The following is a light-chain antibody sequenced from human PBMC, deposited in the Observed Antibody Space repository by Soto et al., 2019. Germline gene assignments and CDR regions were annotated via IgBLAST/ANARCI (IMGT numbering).Light chain of an antibody. V-gene: IGKV1-39*01. Sequence: DIQMTQSPSSLSASLGGSVTITCRARQTISNYLNWYQQRPGEAPKLLSYAASSLQSGVPSRFSGSGSGTDFPLTISSLQPEDFALYYCQQSYSSPYTFGQGTNLDIK. J-gene: IGKJ2*01. CDR1: QTISNY. CDR3: QQSYSSPYT. CDR2: AAS.